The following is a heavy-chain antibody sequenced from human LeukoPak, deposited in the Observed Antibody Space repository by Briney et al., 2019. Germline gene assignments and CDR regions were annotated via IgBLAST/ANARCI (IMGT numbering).Heavy chain of an antibody. CDR1: GFTFSSYA. Sequence: GGSLRLSCAASGFTFSSYAMSWVRQAPGKGLEWVSAISGSGGSTYYADSVKGRFTISRDNSKNTLYLQMNSLRAEDRAVYYCAKDGYSSSSPGLYYFDYWGQGTLVTIS. J-gene: IGHJ4*02. V-gene: IGHV3-23*01. CDR3: AKDGYSSSSPGLYYFDY. D-gene: IGHD6-6*01. CDR2: ISGSGGST.